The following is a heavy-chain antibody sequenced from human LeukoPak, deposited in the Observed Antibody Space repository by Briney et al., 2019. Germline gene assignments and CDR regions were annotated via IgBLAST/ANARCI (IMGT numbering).Heavy chain of an antibody. CDR2: IYYSGST. CDR1: GGSISSYY. V-gene: IGHV4-59*01. Sequence: SETLSLTCAVSGGSISSYYWSWIRQPPGKGLEWIGYIYYSGSTNYNPSLKSRVTISVDTSKNQFSLKLSSVTAADTAVYYCARIIVGAYDAFDIWGQGTMVTVSS. CDR3: ARIIVGAYDAFDI. J-gene: IGHJ3*02. D-gene: IGHD1-26*01.